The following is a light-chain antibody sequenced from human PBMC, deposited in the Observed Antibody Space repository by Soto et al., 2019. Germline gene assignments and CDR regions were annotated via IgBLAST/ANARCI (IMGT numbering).Light chain of an antibody. V-gene: IGKV1-33*01. J-gene: IGKJ3*01. Sequence: DVQMTQSPSSLSASVGDRITITCQASQHLNNYSTWYQQKPGKAPRLLIFDVSNLATGVPSRFSGSGFGTDFTFTISNLQPEDFATYYCQQYANLPLTFGPGTRVDVK. CDR1: QHLNNY. CDR2: DVS. CDR3: QQYANLPLT.